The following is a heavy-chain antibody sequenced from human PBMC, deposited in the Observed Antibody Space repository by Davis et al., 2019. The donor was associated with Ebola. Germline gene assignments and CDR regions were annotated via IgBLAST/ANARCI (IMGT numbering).Heavy chain of an antibody. CDR3: ARGTDGYNPGGYFDS. J-gene: IGHJ4*02. CDR1: GYSFTSHW. V-gene: IGHV5-51*01. Sequence: GESLKISCKGSGYSFTSHWIAWVRQMPGKGLECMGIIFPGDSDTRYSPSFQGQVTISADKSISTAYLQWSSLKASDTAMYYCARGTDGYNPGGYFDSWGQGTLVTVSS. CDR2: IFPGDSDT. D-gene: IGHD5-24*01.